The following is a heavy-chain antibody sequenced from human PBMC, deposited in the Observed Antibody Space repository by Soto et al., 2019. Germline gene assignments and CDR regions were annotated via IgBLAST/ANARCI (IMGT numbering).Heavy chain of an antibody. V-gene: IGHV2-26*01. CDR2: IFSNDEK. D-gene: IGHD3-3*01. CDR1: GFSLSNARMG. CDR3: ARAILEWLSAEDYYYYGMDV. Sequence: VSGPTLVNPTETLTLTCTVSGFSLSNARMGVSWTRQPPGKALEWLAHIFSNDEKSYSTSLKSRLTISKDTSKSQVVLTMTNMDPVDTATYYCARAILEWLSAEDYYYYGMDVWGQGTTVTVSS. J-gene: IGHJ6*02.